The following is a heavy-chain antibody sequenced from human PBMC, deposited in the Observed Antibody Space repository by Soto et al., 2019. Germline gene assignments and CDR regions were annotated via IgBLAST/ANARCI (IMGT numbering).Heavy chain of an antibody. CDR3: APTYFFGSGSGY. CDR2: IYYSGST. V-gene: IGHV4-39*01. CDR1: GGSISSSSYY. J-gene: IGHJ4*02. Sequence: QLQLQASGPGLVKPSETLSLTCTVSGGSISSSSYYWGWIRQPPGKGLEWIGRIYYSGSTYYHPSLKSRVTISVDTSKNQFSLKLTSVTAADTAVYYCAPTYFFGSGSGYWGQGTLVTVSS. D-gene: IGHD3-10*01.